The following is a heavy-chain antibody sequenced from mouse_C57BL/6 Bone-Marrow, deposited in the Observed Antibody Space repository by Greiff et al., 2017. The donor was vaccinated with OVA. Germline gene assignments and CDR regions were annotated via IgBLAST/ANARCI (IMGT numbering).Heavy chain of an antibody. D-gene: IGHD2-4*01. J-gene: IGHJ2*01. V-gene: IGHV1-69*01. CDR3: ARSYDYGDVYFDY. CDR1: GYTFTSYW. Sequence: QVQLQQPGAELVMPGASVKLSCKASGYTFTSYWMHWVKQRPGQGLEWIGEIDPSDSYTNYNQKFKGKSTLTVDKSSSTAYMQLSSLTSVDSAVYYWARSYDYGDVYFDYWGQGTTLTVSS. CDR2: IDPSDSYT.